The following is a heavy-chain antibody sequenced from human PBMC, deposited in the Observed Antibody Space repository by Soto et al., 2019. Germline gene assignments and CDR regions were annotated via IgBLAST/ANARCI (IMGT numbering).Heavy chain of an antibody. CDR3: ADMWSGLYPRDC. CDR2: IYWDDYK. CDR1: GFSLATSGVG. D-gene: IGHD3-3*01. J-gene: IGHJ4*02. Sequence: QITLKESGPPLVKPTQTLTLTCTFSGFSLATSGVGVGWIRQPPGKALQWVALIYWDDYKHFSPSLESRLTIMKDTTKNLVVLTMPYIDPVDTATYYCADMWSGLYPRDCCGQGILVSVYS. V-gene: IGHV2-5*02.